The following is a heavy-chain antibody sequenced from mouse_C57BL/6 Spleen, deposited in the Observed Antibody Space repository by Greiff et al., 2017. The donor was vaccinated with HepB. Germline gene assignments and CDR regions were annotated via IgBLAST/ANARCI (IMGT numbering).Heavy chain of an antibody. V-gene: IGHV3-6*01. J-gene: IGHJ1*03. D-gene: IGHD2-5*01. Sequence: ESGPGLVKPSQSLSLTCSVTGYSITSGYYWNWIRQFPGNKLEWMGYISYDGSNNYNPSLKNRISITRDTSKNQFFLKLNSVTTEDTATYYCAREGHSKDWYFDVWGTGTTVTVSS. CDR3: AREGHSKDWYFDV. CDR2: ISYDGSN. CDR1: GYSITSGYY.